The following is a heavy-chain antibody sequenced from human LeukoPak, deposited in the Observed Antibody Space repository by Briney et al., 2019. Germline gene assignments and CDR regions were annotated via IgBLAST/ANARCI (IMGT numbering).Heavy chain of an antibody. D-gene: IGHD2-15*01. J-gene: IGHJ4*02. CDR2: IYYSGST. V-gene: IGHV4-59*08. CDR3: ARQYPYCSGGSCYSSDFDY. Sequence: SETLSLTCTVSGGSISSYFWSWIRQPPGKGLEWIGYIYYSGSTNYNPSLKSRVTISVDTSKNQFSLKLSSVTAADTAVYYCARQYPYCSGGSCYSSDFDYWGQGTLVTVSS. CDR1: GGSISSYF.